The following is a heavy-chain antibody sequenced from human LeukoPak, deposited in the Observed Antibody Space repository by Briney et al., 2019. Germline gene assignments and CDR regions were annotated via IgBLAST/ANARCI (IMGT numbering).Heavy chain of an antibody. V-gene: IGHV4-59*01. CDR1: GGSISSYY. D-gene: IGHD3-3*01. CDR2: IYYSWSA. CDR3: ARGVPEYYDFWSGYFYYFDY. Sequence: SETLSLTCTVSGGSISSYYWSWSRQPPGKGLEWMGYIYYSWSANYNPSLKSRVSISVDTSKNQFSLKLTSVTAAATAVYYCARGVPEYYDFWSGYFYYFDYWGQGPLVSVSS. J-gene: IGHJ4*02.